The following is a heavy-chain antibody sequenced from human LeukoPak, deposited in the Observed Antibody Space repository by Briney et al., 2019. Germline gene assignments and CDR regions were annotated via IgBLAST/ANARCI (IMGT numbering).Heavy chain of an antibody. CDR2: ISYDGSNK. CDR3: ARDIAVARGYYYYGMDV. CDR1: GFPFSSYA. D-gene: IGHD6-19*01. V-gene: IGHV3-30*04. Sequence: GGSLRLSCAASGFPFSSYAMNWVRQAPGKGLEWVAVISYDGSNKYYADSVKGRFTISRDNSKNTLYLQMNSLRAEDTAVYYCARDIAVARGYYYYGMDVWGKGTTVTVSS. J-gene: IGHJ6*04.